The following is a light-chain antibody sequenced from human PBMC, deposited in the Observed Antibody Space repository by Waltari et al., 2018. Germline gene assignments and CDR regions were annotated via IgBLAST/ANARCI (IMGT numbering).Light chain of an antibody. Sequence: QSVLTQPPSASGTPGQRVTIPCSGSSSNIGSNYVNWYQQFPGTAPKVLIYSNDQRPSGVPDRFSGSKSGTSASLAISGLQSEDEADYYCGTWDDSLKGWVFGGGTKLTVL. CDR1: SSNIGSNY. CDR2: SND. CDR3: GTWDDSLKGWV. J-gene: IGLJ3*02. V-gene: IGLV1-44*01.